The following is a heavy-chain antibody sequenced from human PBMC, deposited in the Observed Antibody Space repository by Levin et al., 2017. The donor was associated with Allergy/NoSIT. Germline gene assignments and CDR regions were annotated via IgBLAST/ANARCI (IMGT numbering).Heavy chain of an antibody. CDR2: ISYDGSNK. J-gene: IGHJ5*02. CDR1: GFTFSSYA. Sequence: GGSLRLSCAASGFTFSSYAMHWVRQAPGKGLEWVAVISYDGSNKYYADSVKGRFTISRDNSKNTLYLQMNSLRAEDTTVYYCARDGQQLVLISWFDPWGQGTLVTVSS. V-gene: IGHV3-30*04. D-gene: IGHD6-13*01. CDR3: ARDGQQLVLISWFDP.